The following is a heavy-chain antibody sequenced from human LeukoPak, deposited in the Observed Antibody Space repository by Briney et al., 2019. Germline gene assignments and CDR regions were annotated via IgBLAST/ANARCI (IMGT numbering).Heavy chain of an antibody. D-gene: IGHD2-21*02. Sequence: ASVKVSCKASGYTFTDHYMHWVRQAPGQGLEWMGWINPNNGVTHYAQKFHDRVTMTGDTSITTAYMELNRLTSDDTAVYYCAREVTLRFWGQGTLLTVSS. J-gene: IGHJ4*02. V-gene: IGHV1-2*02. CDR2: INPNNGVT. CDR3: AREVTLRF. CDR1: GYTFTDHY.